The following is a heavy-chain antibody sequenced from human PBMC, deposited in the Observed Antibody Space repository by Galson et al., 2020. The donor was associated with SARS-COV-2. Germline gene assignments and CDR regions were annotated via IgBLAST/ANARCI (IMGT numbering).Heavy chain of an antibody. CDR3: ARGFRSQLWFGDSTITTCDY. CDR1: GYTFTSYD. J-gene: IGHJ4*02. CDR2: MNPNSGNT. D-gene: IGHD3-10*01. V-gene: IGHV1-8*01. Sequence: ASVKVSCKASGYTFTSYDINWVRQATGQGLEWMGWMNPNSGNTGYAQKFQGRVTMTRNTSISTAYMELSSLRSEDTAVYYCARGFRSQLWFGDSTITTCDYWGQGTLVTVSS.